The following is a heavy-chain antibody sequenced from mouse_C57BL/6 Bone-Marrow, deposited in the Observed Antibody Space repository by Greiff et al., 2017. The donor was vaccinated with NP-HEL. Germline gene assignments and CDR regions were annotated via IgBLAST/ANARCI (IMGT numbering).Heavy chain of an antibody. J-gene: IGHJ4*01. CDR3: ARRGNYLYYYAMDY. V-gene: IGHV5-17*01. D-gene: IGHD2-1*01. CDR2: ISSGSSTI. Sequence: EVKLVESGGGLVKPGGSLKLSCAASGFTFSDYGMHWVRQAPEKGLEWVAYISSGSSTIYYADTVKGRFTISSDNAKNTLFLQMTSLRSEDTAMDYCARRGNYLYYYAMDYWGQGTSVTVSS. CDR1: GFTFSDYG.